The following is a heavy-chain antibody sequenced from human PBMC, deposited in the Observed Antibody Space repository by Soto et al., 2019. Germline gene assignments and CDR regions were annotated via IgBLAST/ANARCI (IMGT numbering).Heavy chain of an antibody. CDR3: ARIRRAVVAPDAFDI. CDR2: IYPGDSDT. D-gene: IGHD2-15*01. J-gene: IGHJ3*02. Sequence: GESLKISCKGSGYSFTSYWIGWVRQMPGKGLEWMGIIYPGDSDTRYSPSFQGQVTISADKSISTAYLQWSSLKASDTAMYYCARIRRAVVAPDAFDIWGQGTMVTVSS. V-gene: IGHV5-51*01. CDR1: GYSFTSYW.